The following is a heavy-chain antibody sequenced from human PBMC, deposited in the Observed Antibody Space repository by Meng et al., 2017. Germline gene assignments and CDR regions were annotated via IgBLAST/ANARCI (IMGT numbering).Heavy chain of an antibody. V-gene: IGHV4-34*01. D-gene: IGHD6-6*01. CDR3: ARRGIAARPFYY. Sequence: VQLQQWGAGLLKPSETLSLTCAVYVGSFSGYYWSWIRQPPGKGLEWIGEINHSGSTNYNPSLKSRVTISVDTSKNQFSLKLSSVTAADTAVYYCARRGIAARPFYYWGQGTLVTVSS. CDR1: VGSFSGYY. J-gene: IGHJ4*02. CDR2: INHSGST.